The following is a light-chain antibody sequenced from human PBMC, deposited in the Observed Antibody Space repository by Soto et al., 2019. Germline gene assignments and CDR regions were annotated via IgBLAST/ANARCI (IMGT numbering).Light chain of an antibody. V-gene: IGLV1-44*01. Sequence: QSVLTQPPSASGTPGQRVTISCSGSSSNIGSNTVNWYQQLPGMAPTLLIYSNNQRPSGVPDRFSGSKSGTSASLAVNGLQSDDEADYYCAAWDDSLTGPLFGGGTKLTVL. J-gene: IGLJ3*02. CDR1: SSNIGSNT. CDR2: SNN. CDR3: AAWDDSLTGPL.